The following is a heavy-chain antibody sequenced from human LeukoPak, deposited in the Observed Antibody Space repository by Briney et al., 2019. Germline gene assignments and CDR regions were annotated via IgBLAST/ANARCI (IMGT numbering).Heavy chain of an antibody. CDR1: GFTFSSYS. V-gene: IGHV3-21*01. D-gene: IGHD2-2*01. CDR2: ISKSSSYI. J-gene: IGHJ3*02. Sequence: GGSLRLSCAASGFTFSSYSMNWVRQAPGKGLEWVSSISKSSSYIYYADSVKGRFTISRDNAKNSLYLQMNSLRAEDTAVHYCARDPVPRVYCSSTSCSNDAFDIWGQGTMVTVSS. CDR3: ARDPVPRVYCSSTSCSNDAFDI.